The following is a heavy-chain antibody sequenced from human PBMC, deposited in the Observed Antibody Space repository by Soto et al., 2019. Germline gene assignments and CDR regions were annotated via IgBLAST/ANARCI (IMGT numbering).Heavy chain of an antibody. V-gene: IGHV4-4*02. CDR1: GDSITNNNC. Sequence: QVQLQESGPGLVKPSGTLSLTCAVSGDSITNNNCWNWVRQPPGKGLEWIGEIYDSGTTNDNPSRKSRVTMSVDKSKNQFSLRLNSLTAADTAVYYCARRRIATFGVVITGYGFDVWGQGTTVTVSS. D-gene: IGHD3-3*01. CDR3: ARRRIATFGVVITGYGFDV. J-gene: IGHJ6*02. CDR2: IYDSGTT.